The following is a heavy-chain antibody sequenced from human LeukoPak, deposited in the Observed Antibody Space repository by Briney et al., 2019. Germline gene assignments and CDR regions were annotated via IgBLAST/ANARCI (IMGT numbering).Heavy chain of an antibody. CDR3: ARAPRDYGDYEFDY. J-gene: IGHJ4*02. V-gene: IGHV1-18*01. CDR1: GYTFTSYG. D-gene: IGHD4-17*01. Sequence: GASVKVSCKASGYTFTSYGISWVRQAPGQGLEWMGWISAYNGNTNYAQKLQGRVTMTTDTSTSTAYTELRSLRSDDTAVYYCARAPRDYGDYEFDYWGQGTLVTVSS. CDR2: ISAYNGNT.